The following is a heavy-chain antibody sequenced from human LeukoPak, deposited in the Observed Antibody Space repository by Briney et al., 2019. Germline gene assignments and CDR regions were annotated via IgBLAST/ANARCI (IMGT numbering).Heavy chain of an antibody. CDR1: GFTFSDYA. Sequence: GGSLRLSCAASGFTFSDYALSWVRQAPGEGLEWVSAVSGNDATTFYADSVKGRFTISRDNSKNTLYLQMNSLRAEDTAVYYCAKDRGRFGDRGFDYWGQGTLVTVSS. CDR2: VSGNDATT. V-gene: IGHV3-23*01. J-gene: IGHJ4*02. D-gene: IGHD3-10*01. CDR3: AKDRGRFGDRGFDY.